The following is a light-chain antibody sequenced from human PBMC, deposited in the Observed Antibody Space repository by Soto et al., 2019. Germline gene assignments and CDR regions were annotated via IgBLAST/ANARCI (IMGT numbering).Light chain of an antibody. CDR2: NNY. CDR3: SAWDDSLNGHVV. Sequence: QSVLTQPPSASGTPGQRVTISCAGSSSNIGRNTVNWYHQLPGAAPKLLIYNNYQRPSGVPDRFSVSKSGTSASLAISGLQSEDEADYYCSAWDDSLNGHVVFGGGTQLTVL. V-gene: IGLV1-44*01. J-gene: IGLJ2*01. CDR1: SSNIGRNT.